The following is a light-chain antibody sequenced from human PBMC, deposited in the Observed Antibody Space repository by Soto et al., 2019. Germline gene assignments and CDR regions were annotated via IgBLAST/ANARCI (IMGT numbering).Light chain of an antibody. Sequence: EIVLTQSPGTLSLSPGERATLSCRASQSISSSYLAWYQQKPGQAPRLLIYGASRRATGIPDRFSGRESGTDFTLTISRLEPEDFAVYYCQQYGSSGTFGQGTKVDIK. J-gene: IGKJ1*01. V-gene: IGKV3-20*01. CDR2: GAS. CDR3: QQYGSSGT. CDR1: QSISSSY.